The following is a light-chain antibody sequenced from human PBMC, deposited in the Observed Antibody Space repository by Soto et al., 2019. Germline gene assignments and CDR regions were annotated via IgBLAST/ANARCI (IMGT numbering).Light chain of an antibody. CDR3: SSYAASNNFYFV. CDR2: EVT. V-gene: IGLV2-8*01. CDR1: SSDVGGYNY. Sequence: QSALTQPPSASGSPGQSVTISCTGTSSDVGGYNYVSWYQRYPGRAPKLMIYEVTKRPSGVPDRFSGSKSGNTASLTVSGLQAEDDADYYCSSYAASNNFYFVFGGGTKLTVL. J-gene: IGLJ3*02.